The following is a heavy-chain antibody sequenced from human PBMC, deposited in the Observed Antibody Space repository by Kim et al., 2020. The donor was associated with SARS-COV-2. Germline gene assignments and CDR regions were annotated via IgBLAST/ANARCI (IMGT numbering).Heavy chain of an antibody. D-gene: IGHD3-10*01. J-gene: IGHJ6*02. CDR3: AKSVTTMIRFVHYCGLDV. Sequence: RGRFTVSRDNSKTTLFLQMNRMRPEDTAVYYCAKSVTTMIRFVHYCGLDVWGQGTTVTVSS. V-gene: IGHV3-30*02.